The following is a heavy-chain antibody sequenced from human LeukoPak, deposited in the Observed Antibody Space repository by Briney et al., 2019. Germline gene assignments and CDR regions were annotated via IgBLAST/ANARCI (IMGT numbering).Heavy chain of an antibody. Sequence: SETLSLTCTVSGDSIISSNYYWGWIRQPPGKGLEWIGSIYYSGSTYYNPSLKSRVTISVDTSKNQFSLKLTSVTAADTAVYYCARMVLRYVDWSYHVYNFDYWGQGTLVTVSS. CDR2: IYYSGST. CDR3: ARMVLRYVDWSYHVYNFDY. J-gene: IGHJ4*02. CDR1: GDSIISSNYY. V-gene: IGHV4-39*01. D-gene: IGHD3-9*01.